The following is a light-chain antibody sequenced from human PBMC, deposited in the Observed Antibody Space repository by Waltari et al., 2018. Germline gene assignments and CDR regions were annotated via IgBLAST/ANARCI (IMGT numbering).Light chain of an antibody. V-gene: IGLV2-14*03. J-gene: IGLJ2*01. CDR3: SSQSTKNGVI. Sequence: QSALTQPASVSGSPGQAITISCTGSSSDVGGDDSVSWYADHPGQAPKVIIYDVNQRPSGVSDRFSGSKSGNTASLTISGLQAEDEATFYCSSQSTKNGVIFGGGTKVTVL. CDR1: SSDVGGDDS. CDR2: DVN.